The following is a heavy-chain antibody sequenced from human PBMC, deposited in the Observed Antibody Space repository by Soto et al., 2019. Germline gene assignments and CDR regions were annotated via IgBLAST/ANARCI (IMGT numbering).Heavy chain of an antibody. D-gene: IGHD2-15*01. CDR3: ARTWLAGGTPADAFDI. J-gene: IGHJ3*02. Sequence: SETLSLTCAVSASSISSTYFWGWIRQPPGKGLEWIGTLFHTGGTYYNPSLKSRVTISVDTSNNQSSLRLNSVTAADTALYFCARTWLAGGTPADAFDIWGQGTMVTVSS. V-gene: IGHV4-38-2*01. CDR2: LFHTGGT. CDR1: ASSISSTYF.